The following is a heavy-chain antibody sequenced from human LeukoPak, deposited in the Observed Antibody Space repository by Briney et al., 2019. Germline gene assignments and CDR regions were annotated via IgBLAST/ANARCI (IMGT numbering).Heavy chain of an antibody. CDR1: GFTFNSFG. CDR3: AKGIPYYYDSSGHWGAFDI. Sequence: GGNLSRYCAASGFTFNSFGMLWVPHAPGNGLEGVAIISYDRSNKEQTDPGKGRFTISRDNSKNTLYLQMNSLRAEDTAEYCCAKGIPYYYDSSGHWGAFDIWGQGTMVTVSS. J-gene: IGHJ3*02. D-gene: IGHD3-22*01. V-gene: IGHV3-30*18. CDR2: ISYDRSNK.